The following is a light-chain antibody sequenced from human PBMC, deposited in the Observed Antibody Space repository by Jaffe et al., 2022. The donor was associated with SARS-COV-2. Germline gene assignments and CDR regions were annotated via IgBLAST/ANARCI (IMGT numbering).Light chain of an antibody. CDR1: QSISSW. V-gene: IGKV1-5*03. J-gene: IGKJ1*01. Sequence: DIQMTQSPSTLSASVGDRVTITCRASQSISSWLAWYQQKPGKAPKLLIYKASSLQSGVPSRFSGSGSGTEFTLTISSLQPDDSANYYCQQFNSYSLTFGQGTKVEIK. CDR3: QQFNSYSLT. CDR2: KAS.